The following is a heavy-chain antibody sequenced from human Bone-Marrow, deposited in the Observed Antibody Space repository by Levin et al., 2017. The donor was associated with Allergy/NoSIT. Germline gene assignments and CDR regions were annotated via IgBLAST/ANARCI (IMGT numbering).Heavy chain of an antibody. Sequence: GESLKISCAGSGYSFPNYWIGWVRQMPGKGLEWMGIIYPGDFDTRYSPPFEGQVTISVDKSSSTAYLQWSSLKASHTAIYYCARHGGNGSPTYYFYGMDVWGQGTTVTVSS. V-gene: IGHV5-51*01. CDR1: GYSFPNYW. CDR3: ARHGGNGSPTYYFYGMDV. CDR2: IYPGDFDT. J-gene: IGHJ6*02. D-gene: IGHD1-26*01.